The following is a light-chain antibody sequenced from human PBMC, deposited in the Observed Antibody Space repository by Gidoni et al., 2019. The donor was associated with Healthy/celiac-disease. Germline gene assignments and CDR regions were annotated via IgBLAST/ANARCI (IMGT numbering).Light chain of an antibody. Sequence: DIVMTQTPLSLSVTPGQPASISCQSSQSLLHSDEKTYLYLYLQTPGQPPQLLISEVSNRFAVVPDRFSGSGSGTVFTLKISRVEAEDVGVYYCMQTIQVPRTFGPGTKVDIK. V-gene: IGKV2D-29*01. CDR3: MQTIQVPRT. CDR2: EVS. J-gene: IGKJ3*01. CDR1: QSLLHSDEKTY.